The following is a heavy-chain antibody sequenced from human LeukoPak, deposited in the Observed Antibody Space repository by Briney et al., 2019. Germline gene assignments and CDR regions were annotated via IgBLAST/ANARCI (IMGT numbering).Heavy chain of an antibody. V-gene: IGHV3-23*01. D-gene: IGHD3-9*01. CDR1: GFTFSSYA. CDR3: AKEQGPISKATWLDP. Sequence: GGSLRLSCAASGFTFSSYAMSWVLQAPGKGLERVSAISGSGGSTYYADSVKGRFTISRDNSKNTLYLQINSLRAEDTAVYYCAKEQGPISKATWLDPWGQGTLVTVSS. CDR2: ISGSGGST. J-gene: IGHJ5*02.